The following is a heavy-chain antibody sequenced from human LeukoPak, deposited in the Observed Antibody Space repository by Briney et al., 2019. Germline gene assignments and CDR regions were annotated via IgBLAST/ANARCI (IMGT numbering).Heavy chain of an antibody. CDR3: AKAPVTSCRGAYCYPFDS. CDR1: RFTFDDYG. D-gene: IGHD2-21*01. CDR2: INWNGGST. J-gene: IGHJ4*02. Sequence: GGSLRLSCAVSRFTFDDYGMSWVRQAPGKGLERVSGINWNGGSTGYADSVKGRFTISRDNAKNTLYLQMNSLRAEDAAVYFCAKAPVTSCRGAYCYPFDSWGQGTLVTVSS. V-gene: IGHV3-20*04.